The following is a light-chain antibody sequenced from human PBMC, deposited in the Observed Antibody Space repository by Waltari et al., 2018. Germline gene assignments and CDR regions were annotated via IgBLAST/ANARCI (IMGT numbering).Light chain of an antibody. V-gene: IGKV1-8*01. Sequence: AIRMTQSPSSLSASTGDRVTITCRASQGISSYLAWYQQKPGKAPKLLIYAASTLQSGVPSRFSGSGSGTDFTLTISCLQSEDFATYYCQQYNNWPQWTFGQGTKVEIK. CDR3: QQYNNWPQWT. CDR2: AAS. CDR1: QGISSY. J-gene: IGKJ1*01.